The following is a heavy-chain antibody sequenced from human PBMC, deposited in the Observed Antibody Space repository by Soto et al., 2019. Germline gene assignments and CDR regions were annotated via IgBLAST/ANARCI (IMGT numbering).Heavy chain of an antibody. CDR1: GFTFSSYW. Sequence: GGSLRLSCAASGFTFSSYWMSWVRQAPGKGLEWVANIKQDGSEKYYVDSVKGRFTISRDNAKNSLYLQMNSLRAEDTAVYYCAGPPYDSSGYYSFDYWGQGTLVTVSS. CDR2: IKQDGSEK. V-gene: IGHV3-7*01. D-gene: IGHD3-22*01. CDR3: AGPPYDSSGYYSFDY. J-gene: IGHJ4*02.